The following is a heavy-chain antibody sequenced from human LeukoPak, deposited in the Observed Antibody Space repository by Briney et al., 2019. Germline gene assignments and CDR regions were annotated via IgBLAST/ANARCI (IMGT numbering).Heavy chain of an antibody. D-gene: IGHD3-10*01. V-gene: IGHV3-23*01. CDR3: AKNSGSGNYQVDY. CDR1: GFTFTSYA. Sequence: GGSLRLSCAPSGFTFTSYAMSWVRQAPGKGLEWVSSISDSGGSTYYADSVKGQFTISRDNSKNTLYPQMNSLRAEDTAIYYCAKNSGSGNYQVDYWGQGTLVTVS. CDR2: ISDSGGST. J-gene: IGHJ4*02.